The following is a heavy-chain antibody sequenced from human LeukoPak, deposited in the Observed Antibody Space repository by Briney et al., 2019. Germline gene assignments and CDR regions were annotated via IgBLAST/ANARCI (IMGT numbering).Heavy chain of an antibody. V-gene: IGHV4-4*07. Sequence: SETLSLTCTVSGGSISSYYWSWIRQPAGKGLEWIGRIYTSGSTNYNPSLKSRVTMSVDTSKNQFSLKLSSVTAADTAVYYCAGFPTPYSYGPRDYYYYYMDVWGKGTTVTVSS. CDR1: GGSISSYY. D-gene: IGHD5-18*01. CDR2: IYTSGST. CDR3: AGFPTPYSYGPRDYYYYYMDV. J-gene: IGHJ6*03.